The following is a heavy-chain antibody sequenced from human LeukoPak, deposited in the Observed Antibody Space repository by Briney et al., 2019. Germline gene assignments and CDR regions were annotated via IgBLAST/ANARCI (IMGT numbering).Heavy chain of an antibody. Sequence: SETLSLTCTVSGGSISSGGYYWSWIRQHPGKGLEWIGYIYYSGSTYYNPSLKSRVTISVDTSKSQFSLKLSSVTAADTAVYYCARGGYCSGGSCYFSYYYGMDVWGQGTTVTVSS. D-gene: IGHD2-15*01. CDR3: ARGGYCSGGSCYFSYYYGMDV. CDR1: GGSISSGGYY. CDR2: IYYSGST. V-gene: IGHV4-31*03. J-gene: IGHJ6*02.